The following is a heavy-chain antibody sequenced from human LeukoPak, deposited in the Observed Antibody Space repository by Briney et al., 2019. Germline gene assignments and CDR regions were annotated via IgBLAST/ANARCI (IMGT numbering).Heavy chain of an antibody. CDR1: GFTFSTYG. V-gene: IGHV3-30*02. CDR2: IRYDGTNK. D-gene: IGHD4-17*01. J-gene: IGHJ6*03. CDR3: AKDRDYGDYPSAYYYYMDV. Sequence: GGSLRLSCAASGFTFSTYGIHWVHQAPGKGLEWVAFIRYDGTNKWYADSVKGRFTISRDNSKNTLYLQMNSLRVEDTAVYHCAKDRDYGDYPSAYYYYMDVWGNGTTVTVSS.